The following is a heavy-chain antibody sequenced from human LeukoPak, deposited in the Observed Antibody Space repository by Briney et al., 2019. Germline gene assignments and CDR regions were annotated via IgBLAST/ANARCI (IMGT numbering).Heavy chain of an antibody. D-gene: IGHD5-24*01. CDR3: ARDKGNVEMATDY. J-gene: IGHJ4*02. Sequence: GGSLRLSCAASEFTFSSYSMNWVRQAPGKGLEWVSSISSSSAYIYYSDSVKGRFTISRDNAKNSLYLQMNSLRAEDTAVYYCARDKGNVEMATDYWGQGTLVTVSS. CDR2: ISSSSAYI. V-gene: IGHV3-21*01. CDR1: EFTFSSYS.